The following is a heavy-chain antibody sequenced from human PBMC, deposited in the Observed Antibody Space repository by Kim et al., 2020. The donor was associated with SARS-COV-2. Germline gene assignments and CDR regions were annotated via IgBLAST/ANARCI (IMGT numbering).Heavy chain of an antibody. V-gene: IGHV4-31*03. CDR1: NGSIISGVYY. D-gene: IGHD3-22*01. CDR2: IHYTGTT. CDR3: ARATPYYYDPSTYYY. Sequence: SETLSLTCTVSNGSIISGVYYWSWIRQHPGKGLEWIGYIHYTGTTYYHPSLKSRVTMSVDTSKNQFSLNLNSVTAADTAVYYCARATPYYYDPSTYYY. J-gene: IGHJ6*01.